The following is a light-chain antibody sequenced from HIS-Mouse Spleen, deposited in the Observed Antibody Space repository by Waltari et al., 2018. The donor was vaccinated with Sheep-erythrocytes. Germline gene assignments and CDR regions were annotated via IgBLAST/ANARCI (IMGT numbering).Light chain of an antibody. V-gene: IGLV3-25*03. CDR3: QSADSSGTYV. Sequence: SYELTQPPSVSVSPGQTARITCSGDALPKQYAYWYQQKPGQAPVLVIYKDSERPSGIPARFSGSSSGKTVTLTISGVQAEDEADYYCQSADSSGTYVFGTGTKVTVL. CDR2: KDS. CDR1: ALPKQY. J-gene: IGLJ1*01.